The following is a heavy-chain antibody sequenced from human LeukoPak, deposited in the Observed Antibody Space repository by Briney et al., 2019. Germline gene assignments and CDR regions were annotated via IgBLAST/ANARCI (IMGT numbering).Heavy chain of an antibody. J-gene: IGHJ6*02. CDR3: ARVRKGLLGMDV. V-gene: IGHV3-48*03. CDR1: GFSFSSYE. Sequence: PGGSLRLSCTASGFSFSSYEMNWVRQAPGKGLEWVSYISSSGTSTRYYADSVKGRLTVSRDNAKNSLDLQMNSLRVEDAAVSYCARVRKGLLGMDVWGQGTTVTVSS. D-gene: IGHD3-10*01. CDR2: ISSSGTSTR.